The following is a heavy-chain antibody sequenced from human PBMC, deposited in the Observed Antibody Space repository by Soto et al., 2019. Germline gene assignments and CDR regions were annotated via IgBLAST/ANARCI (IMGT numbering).Heavy chain of an antibody. D-gene: IGHD1-26*01. J-gene: IGHJ5*02. CDR1: GFTFSSYW. CDR3: ARDLSVYVGAKGSTWFDP. CDR2: IKQDGSEK. V-gene: IGHV3-7*01. Sequence: GGSLRLSCAASGFTFSSYWMSWVRQAPGKGLEWVANIKQDGSEKYYVDSVKGRFTISRDNAKNSLYLQMNSLRAEDTAVYYCARDLSVYVGAKGSTWFDPWGQGNLVTVSS.